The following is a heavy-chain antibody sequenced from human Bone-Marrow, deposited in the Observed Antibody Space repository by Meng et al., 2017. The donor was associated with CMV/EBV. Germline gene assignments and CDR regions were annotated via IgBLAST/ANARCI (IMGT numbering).Heavy chain of an antibody. D-gene: IGHD3-3*01. J-gene: IGHJ6*02. CDR3: ARGAGRYYEFWRGPGGMDV. Sequence: ASVKVSCKSSGYTFTSYGISWVRQAPGQGLEWMGGIIPIFGTANYAQKFQGRVTMTRNTSISPAYMELSRLRSEDTAGYSCARGAGRYYEFWRGPGGMDVWGQGTTVTFSS. CDR1: GYTFTSYG. CDR2: IIPIFGTA. V-gene: IGHV1-8*02.